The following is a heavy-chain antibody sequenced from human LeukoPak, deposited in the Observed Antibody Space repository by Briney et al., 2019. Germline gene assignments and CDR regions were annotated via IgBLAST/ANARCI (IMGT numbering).Heavy chain of an antibody. D-gene: IGHD7-27*01. CDR1: GGSVSSGSYY. V-gene: IGHV4-61*01. Sequence: KPSETLSLTCTVSGGSVSSGSYYWSWIRQPPGKGLEWIGYIYYSGSTNYNPSLKSRVTISVDTSKNQFSLKLSSVTAADTAVYYCARFSILGTIDYWGQGTLVTVSS. CDR3: ARFSILGTIDY. J-gene: IGHJ4*02. CDR2: IYYSGST.